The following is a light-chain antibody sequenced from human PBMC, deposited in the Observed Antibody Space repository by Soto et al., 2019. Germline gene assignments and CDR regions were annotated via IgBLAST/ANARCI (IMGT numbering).Light chain of an antibody. J-gene: IGKJ3*01. Sequence: DIQMTQSPSSLSASVGDRVTITCRANQTITTFLNWYQHKPGKAPALLIYAASYLQRGVPSRFSASGSGTEFPLTVSSLEPEDFSTYYCQQSYTTPFTFGPGTQVVFK. CDR3: QQSYTTPFT. CDR1: QTITTF. CDR2: AAS. V-gene: IGKV1-39*01.